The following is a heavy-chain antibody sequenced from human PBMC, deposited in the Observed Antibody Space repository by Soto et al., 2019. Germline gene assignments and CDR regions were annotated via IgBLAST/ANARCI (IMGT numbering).Heavy chain of an antibody. D-gene: IGHD1-7*01. CDR3: ARDWYNWNLGGFDP. Sequence: QVQLVESGGGVVQPGRSLRLSCAASGFTFSSYGMHWVRQAPGKGLEWVAVIWYDGSNKYYADSVKGRFTISRDNSKNTLYLQMNSLRAEDMAVYYCARDWYNWNLGGFDPWGQGTLVTVSS. CDR1: GFTFSSYG. CDR2: IWYDGSNK. J-gene: IGHJ5*02. V-gene: IGHV3-33*01.